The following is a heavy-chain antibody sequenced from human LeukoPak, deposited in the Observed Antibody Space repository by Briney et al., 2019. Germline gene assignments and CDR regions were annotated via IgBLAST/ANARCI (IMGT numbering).Heavy chain of an antibody. V-gene: IGHV1-2*02. CDR2: INPNSGGT. Sequence: ASVKVSCKASGYTFTGYYMHWVRQAPGQGLEWMGWINPNSGGTNYAQKFQGRVTMTRDTSISTAYMELSRLRSDDTAVYYCARVRLVRGVVNWFDPWGQGTLVTVSP. J-gene: IGHJ5*02. CDR3: ARVRLVRGVVNWFDP. CDR1: GYTFTGYY. D-gene: IGHD3-10*01.